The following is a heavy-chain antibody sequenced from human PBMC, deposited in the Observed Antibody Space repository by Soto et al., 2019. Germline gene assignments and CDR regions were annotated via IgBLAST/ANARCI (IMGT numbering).Heavy chain of an antibody. D-gene: IGHD3-22*01. CDR3: AKDLRAAYDYDSSGYDAFDS. Sequence: PGGSLRLSCAASGFTFSSYAMSWVRQAPGKGLEWVSAISGSGGSTYYADSVKGRFTISRDNSKNTLYLQMNSLRAEDTAVYYCAKDLRAAYDYDSSGYDAFDSWGQGTMVTVSS. J-gene: IGHJ3*02. CDR2: ISGSGGST. V-gene: IGHV3-23*01. CDR1: GFTFSSYA.